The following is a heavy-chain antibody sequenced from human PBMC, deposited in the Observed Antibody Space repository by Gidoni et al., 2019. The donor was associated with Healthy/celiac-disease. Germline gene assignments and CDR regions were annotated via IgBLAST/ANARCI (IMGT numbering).Heavy chain of an antibody. J-gene: IGHJ6*03. D-gene: IGHD2-15*01. CDR2: IKQDGSEK. Sequence: EVELVEAGGGLVQPGGALRLPCAASGFPLSSYWMSWVRQAPGKGLEWVANIKQDGSEKYYVDSVKGRFTISRDNAKNSLYLQMNSLRAEDTAVYYCARDISVFYCSGGSCHRYYYMDVWGKGTTVTVSS. CDR1: GFPLSSYW. CDR3: ARDISVFYCSGGSCHRYYYMDV. V-gene: IGHV3-7*04.